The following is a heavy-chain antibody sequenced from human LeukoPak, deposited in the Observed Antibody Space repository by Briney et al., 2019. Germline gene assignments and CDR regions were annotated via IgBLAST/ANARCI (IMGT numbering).Heavy chain of an antibody. CDR3: ASRQYYYGSGWDNYFDY. D-gene: IGHD3-10*01. CDR1: GFTFSSYG. J-gene: IGHJ4*02. CDR2: ISGSGDST. Sequence: GGTLRLSCAASGFTFSSYGMSWVRQAPGKGLEWVSGISGSGDSTYYADSVKGRFTISRDNSKNTLYLQMNSLRDEDTAVYYCASRQYYYGSGWDNYFDYWGQGNLVTVSS. V-gene: IGHV3-23*01.